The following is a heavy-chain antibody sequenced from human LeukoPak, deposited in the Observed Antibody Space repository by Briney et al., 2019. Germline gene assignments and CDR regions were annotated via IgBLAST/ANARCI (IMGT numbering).Heavy chain of an antibody. CDR3: ARAEPSGYDRAFDY. V-gene: IGHV1-2*02. CDR1: GYTFTGYH. D-gene: IGHD5-12*01. CDR2: FNANIGGP. J-gene: IGHJ4*02. Sequence: GASVKVSCKTSGYTFTGYHIHWVRQAPGQGLEWMGWFNANIGGPKYAQRFQGRVTMTRDTSISTAYMELSRLRSDDTAVYYCARAEPSGYDRAFDYWGQGTLVTVSS.